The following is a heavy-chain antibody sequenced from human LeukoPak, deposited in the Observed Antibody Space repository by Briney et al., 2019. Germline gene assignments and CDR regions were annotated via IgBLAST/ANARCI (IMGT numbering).Heavy chain of an antibody. CDR2: IYYSGST. V-gene: IGHV4-59*01. D-gene: IGHD1-1*01. CDR3: AREDWNDGQVDY. J-gene: IGHJ4*02. CDR1: GGSISSYY. Sequence: PSETLSLACTVSGGSISSYYWSWIRQPPGKGLEWIGYIYYSGSTNYNPSLKSRVTISVDTSKNQFSLKLSSVTAADTAVYYCAREDWNDGQVDYWGQGTLVTVSS.